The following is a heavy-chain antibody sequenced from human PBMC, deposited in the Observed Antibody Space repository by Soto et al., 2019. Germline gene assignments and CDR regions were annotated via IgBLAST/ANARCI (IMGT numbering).Heavy chain of an antibody. CDR1: GFTFTRYS. J-gene: IGHJ4*02. Sequence: EVQLVESGGGLVKPGGSLRLSCAASGFTFTRYSMNWVRQAPGKGLEWVSSISRTTNYIYYGDSMKGRFTISRDNAKNSLYLEMNSLRAEDTAVYYCARESEDLTSNFDYWGQGTLVTGSS. V-gene: IGHV3-21*06. CDR3: ARESEDLTSNFDY. CDR2: ISRTTNYI.